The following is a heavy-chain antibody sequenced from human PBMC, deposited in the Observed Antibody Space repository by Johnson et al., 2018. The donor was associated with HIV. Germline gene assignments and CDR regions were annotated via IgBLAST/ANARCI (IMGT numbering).Heavy chain of an antibody. CDR3: ASEAKHHVGANRVSSFDI. Sequence: QMQLVESGGGVVQPGGSLRLSCAASGFTFSSYGMHWVRQAPGKGLEWVAFIRYDGSNKYYSDSVKGRFTISRDNSKNTLYLQMNSLRPEDTALYYCASEAKHHVGANRVSSFDIWGQGTMVTVSA. J-gene: IGHJ3*02. CDR1: GFTFSSYG. CDR2: IRYDGSNK. D-gene: IGHD1-26*01. V-gene: IGHV3-30*02.